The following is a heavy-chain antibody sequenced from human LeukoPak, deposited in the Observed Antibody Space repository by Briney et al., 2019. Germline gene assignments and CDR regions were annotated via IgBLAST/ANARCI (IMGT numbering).Heavy chain of an antibody. CDR2: INSDGSIT. J-gene: IGHJ4*02. CDR3: ARNLGLRDDY. V-gene: IGHV3-74*01. D-gene: IGHD4-17*01. Sequence: GVSLRLSCAASGFTFSSYWMHWVRQAPGKGLVWVSRINSDGSITSYADSVKGRFTISRDNAKNTLYLQMNSLRAEDMAIYYCARNLGLRDDYWGQGTLVTVSS. CDR1: GFTFSSYW.